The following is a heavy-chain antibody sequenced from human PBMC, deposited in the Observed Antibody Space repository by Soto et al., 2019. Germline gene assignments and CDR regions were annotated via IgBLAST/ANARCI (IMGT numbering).Heavy chain of an antibody. D-gene: IGHD3-9*01. CDR3: ARGPRQKDRYFADY. V-gene: IGHV4-59*01. J-gene: IGHJ4*02. CDR1: GGSISSYY. Sequence: QVQLQESGPGLVKPSETLSLTCTVSGGSISSYYWSWIRQPPGKGLEWIGYIYYSGSTNYNPSPKSRVTLSVDTSKNQCSLKLSSVTAADTAVYYCARGPRQKDRYFADYWGQGTLVTVSS. CDR2: IYYSGST.